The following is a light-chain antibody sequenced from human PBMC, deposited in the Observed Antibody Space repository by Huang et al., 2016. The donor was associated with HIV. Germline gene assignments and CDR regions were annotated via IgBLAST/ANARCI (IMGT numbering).Light chain of an antibody. Sequence: DIVLTQSPATLSLSPGERATLSCRASQSVNKYLAWYQQKPGQPPRLLIYDTSNRAAGIPARFSGSGSGTDFTLTISSLEPEDFAVYYCQQRRNWPLTFGGGTKVEIK. CDR1: QSVNKY. V-gene: IGKV3-11*01. CDR2: DTS. CDR3: QQRRNWPLT. J-gene: IGKJ4*01.